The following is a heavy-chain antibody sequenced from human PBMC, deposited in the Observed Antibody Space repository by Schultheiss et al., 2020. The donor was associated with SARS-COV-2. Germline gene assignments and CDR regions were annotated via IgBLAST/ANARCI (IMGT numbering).Heavy chain of an antibody. CDR1: GDFISSSSYF. D-gene: IGHD5-18*01. CDR2: INHSGST. J-gene: IGHJ5*02. CDR3: ARAEFVDTAMVTRWWFDP. V-gene: IGHV4-39*07. Sequence: SETLSLTCTVSGDFISSSSYFWGWIRQSPGKGLEWIGEINHSGSTNYNPSLMSRVTISVDTSKNQFSLKLSSVTAADTAVYYCARAEFVDTAMVTRWWFDPWGQGTLVTVSS.